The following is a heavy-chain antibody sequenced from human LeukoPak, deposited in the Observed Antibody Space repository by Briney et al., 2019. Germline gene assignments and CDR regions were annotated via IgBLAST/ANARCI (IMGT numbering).Heavy chain of an antibody. CDR2: IYYSGST. Sequence: SETLSLTCTISGGSVSDYYWSWIRQPPGKGLEWIGYIYYSGSTNYNPSLKSRVTISVDTSKNQFSLKLSSVTAADTAVYYCARGKDYVWGSYRDYYFDYWGQGTLVTVSS. CDR1: GGSVSDYY. CDR3: ARGKDYVWGSYRDYYFDY. D-gene: IGHD3-16*02. V-gene: IGHV4-59*02. J-gene: IGHJ4*02.